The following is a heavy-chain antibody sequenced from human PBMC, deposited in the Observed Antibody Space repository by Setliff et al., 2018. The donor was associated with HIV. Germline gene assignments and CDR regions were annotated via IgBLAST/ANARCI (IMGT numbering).Heavy chain of an antibody. D-gene: IGHD1-7*01. J-gene: IGHJ4*02. Sequence: SVKVSCKASGGTFSSYTINWVRQAPGQGLEWMGGIIPIFYTATYAQKFQGRVTITVDKSTSTAYMELSSLRSEDTAVYYCVNDKITGTTYYDYWGQGTLVTVSS. CDR2: IIPIFYTA. CDR1: GGTFSSYT. CDR3: VNDKITGTTYYDY. V-gene: IGHV1-69*06.